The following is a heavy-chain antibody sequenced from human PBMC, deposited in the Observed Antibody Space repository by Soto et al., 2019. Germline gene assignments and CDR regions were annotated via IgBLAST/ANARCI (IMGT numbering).Heavy chain of an antibody. Sequence: QVQLVQSGAEVKKPGASVKVSCKASGYTFTSYGISWVRQAPGQGLEWMGWISAYNGNTNYAQKLQGRVTMTTDTDTSTAYMELRSLRSDDTAVYYCARDRVVLVPAAKLDYWGQGTLVTVSS. J-gene: IGHJ4*02. CDR2: ISAYNGNT. CDR1: GYTFTSYG. V-gene: IGHV1-18*01. D-gene: IGHD2-2*01. CDR3: ARDRVVLVPAAKLDY.